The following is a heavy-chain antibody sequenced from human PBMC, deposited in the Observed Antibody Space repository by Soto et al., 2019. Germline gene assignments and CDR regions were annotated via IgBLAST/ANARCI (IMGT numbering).Heavy chain of an antibody. CDR3: VRDGSKTLRDWFDP. CDR1: GGSMSKFY. J-gene: IGHJ5*02. D-gene: IGHD4-17*01. Sequence: SETLSLTCSVSGGSMSKFYWSWIRKTAGKGLEWMGRVYAPGTSDYNPSLRSHIAMAVDIWKKTVSLRRRSVTAADTGVYYCVRDGSKTLRDWFDPWGQG. V-gene: IGHV4-4*07. CDR2: VYAPGTS.